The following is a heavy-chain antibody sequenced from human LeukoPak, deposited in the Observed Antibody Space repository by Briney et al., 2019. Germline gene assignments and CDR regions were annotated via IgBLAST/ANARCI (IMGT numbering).Heavy chain of an antibody. CDR1: GFTVSSNY. Sequence: PGGSLRLSCAASGFTVSSNYMSWVRQAPGKGLEWLSYISSSTSTIYYADSVKGRFTISRDNAKSSLHLQVNSLRAEDTAVYYCATISYGSAYYFDYWGQGTLVTVSS. D-gene: IGHD3-10*01. J-gene: IGHJ4*02. CDR3: ATISYGSAYYFDY. CDR2: ISSSTSTI. V-gene: IGHV3-11*04.